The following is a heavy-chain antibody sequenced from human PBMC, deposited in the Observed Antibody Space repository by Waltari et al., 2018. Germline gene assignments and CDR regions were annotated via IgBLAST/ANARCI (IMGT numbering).Heavy chain of an antibody. CDR2: IYHSGST. CDR3: AGRLYGDYVGPGAFDI. CDR1: GYSISSGYY. D-gene: IGHD4-17*01. Sequence: QVQLQESGPGLVKPSETLSLTCAVSGYSISSGYYWGWIRQPPGKGLEWIGSIYHSGSTYYNPSLKSRVTISVDTSKNQFSLKLSSVTAADTAVYYCAGRLYGDYVGPGAFDIWGQGTMVTVSS. V-gene: IGHV4-38-2*01. J-gene: IGHJ3*02.